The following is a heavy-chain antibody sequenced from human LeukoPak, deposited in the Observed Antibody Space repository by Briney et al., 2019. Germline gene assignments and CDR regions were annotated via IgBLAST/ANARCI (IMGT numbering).Heavy chain of an antibody. J-gene: IGHJ4*02. V-gene: IGHV5-51*01. CDR2: IYPGDSDT. D-gene: IGHD3-22*01. CDR3: ARHGDTYYYDSSGYYLDY. CDR1: GYAFSNYW. Sequence: GESLKISCKASGYAFSNYWIGWVRQMPGKGLEWMGIIYPGDSDTRYSPSFQGQVTISADKSISTAYLQWSSLKASDTAMYYCARHGDTYYYDSSGYYLDYWGQGTLVTVSS.